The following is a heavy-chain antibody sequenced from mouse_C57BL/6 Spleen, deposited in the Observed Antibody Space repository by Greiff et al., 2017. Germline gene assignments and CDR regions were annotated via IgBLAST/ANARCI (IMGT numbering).Heavy chain of an antibody. CDR1: GYTFTSYW. D-gene: IGHD2-1*01. J-gene: IGHJ2*01. CDR2: IHPNSGST. CDR3: ASVDGNFFDD. Sequence: QVQLQQPGAELVKPGASVKLSCKASGYTFTSYWMHWVKQRPGQGLEWIGMIHPNSGSTNYNEKFKSKATLTVDKSSSTAYMQLRSLTSEDSAVYYCASVDGNFFDDWGQGTTLTVSS. V-gene: IGHV1-64*01.